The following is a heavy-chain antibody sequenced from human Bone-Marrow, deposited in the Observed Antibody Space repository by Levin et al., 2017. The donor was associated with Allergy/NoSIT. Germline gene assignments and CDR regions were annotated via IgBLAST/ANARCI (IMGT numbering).Heavy chain of an antibody. CDR1: GFIFSSSA. Sequence: SCAASGFIFSSSAMSWVRQAPGKGLEWVSSISGSDDSTYYTDSVKGRLTISRDNSKNTIYLQMNSLRAADTAVYYCAKVRRGLDAFDIWGQGTMVTVSS. CDR2: ISGSDDST. V-gene: IGHV3-23*01. J-gene: IGHJ3*02. D-gene: IGHD3/OR15-3a*01. CDR3: AKVRRGLDAFDI.